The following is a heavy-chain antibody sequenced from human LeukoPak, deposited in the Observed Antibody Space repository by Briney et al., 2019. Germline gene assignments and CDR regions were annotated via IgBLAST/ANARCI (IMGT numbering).Heavy chain of an antibody. CDR1: GYSFTSYW. V-gene: IGHV5-51*01. D-gene: IGHD1-1*01. CDR2: IYPGDSDT. J-gene: IGHJ3*02. Sequence: GESLKISCKTSGYSFTSYWIGWVRQMPGKGLEWMGIIYPGDSDTRYSPSFQGQVTISADKSISTAYLQWSSLKASDTAMYYCARLSLDDLYAFDIWGQGTMITVSS. CDR3: ARLSLDDLYAFDI.